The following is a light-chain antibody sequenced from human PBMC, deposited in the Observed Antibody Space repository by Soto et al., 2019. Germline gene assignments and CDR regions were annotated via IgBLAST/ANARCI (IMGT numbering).Light chain of an antibody. CDR3: QHRGNWPPEAT. J-gene: IGKJ3*01. V-gene: IGKV3-11*01. Sequence: EIVLTQSPDTLSLSPEERATLSCRASQSVSSSLAWYQQKPGQAPRILLDEASNRATGIPARFSGSGSGTDFTLAISSVEPEDYAVYYCQHRGNWPPEATFGPGTKVDIK. CDR1: QSVSSS. CDR2: EAS.